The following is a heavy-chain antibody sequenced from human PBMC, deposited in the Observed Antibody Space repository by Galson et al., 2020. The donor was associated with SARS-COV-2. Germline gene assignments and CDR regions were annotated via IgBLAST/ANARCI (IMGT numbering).Heavy chain of an antibody. CDR2: IWYDGSNK. V-gene: IGHV3-33*01. Sequence: TGGSLRLSCVASGFSFSTYGMDWVRQAPGKGLEWVAVIWYDGSNKYYADAVKGRFTISRDNSKHTLYLQMNSLRADGTAVYYCARGSNSHAFDIWGQGTMVTVSS. CDR3: ARGSNSHAFDI. J-gene: IGHJ3*02. D-gene: IGHD3-10*01. CDR1: GFSFSTYG.